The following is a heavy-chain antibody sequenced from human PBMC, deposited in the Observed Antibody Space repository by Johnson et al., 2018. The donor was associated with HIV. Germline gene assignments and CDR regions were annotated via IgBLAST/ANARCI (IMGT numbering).Heavy chain of an antibody. J-gene: IGHJ3*02. D-gene: IGHD2-2*01. CDR2: ITSSGTSS. CDR3: ARRRYSSTWRDASDI. Sequence: VQLVESGGGLVKPGGSLRLSCAASGFTFSDYYMIWIRQAPGKGLEWLSYITSSGTSSYYADSVKGRFTISSDNSKNTLFLQMNSLRAEDTAVYYCARRRYSSTWRDASDIWGQGTMVTVSS. CDR1: GFTFSDYY. V-gene: IGHV3-11*01.